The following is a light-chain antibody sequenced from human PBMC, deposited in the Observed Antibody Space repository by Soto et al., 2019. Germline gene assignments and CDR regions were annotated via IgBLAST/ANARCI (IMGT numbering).Light chain of an antibody. CDR2: AAS. Sequence: AIQLTQSPSSLSASVGDRVTITCRASQASRNDLGWYPQNPGKAPKLLVYAASSLQSGVPSRFSGSGAGTAFTLTISSLQPEDSATYYFLQDYSYSYSCGRGTKVEIK. CDR3: LQDYSYSYS. V-gene: IGKV1-6*01. CDR1: QASRND. J-gene: IGKJ2*03.